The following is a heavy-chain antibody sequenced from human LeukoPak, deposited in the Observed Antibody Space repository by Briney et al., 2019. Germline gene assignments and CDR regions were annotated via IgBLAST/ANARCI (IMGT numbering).Heavy chain of an antibody. D-gene: IGHD3-10*01. CDR1: GFTFSSYS. CDR2: ISSSSSYI. J-gene: IGHJ5*02. Sequence: GGSLRLSCAASGFTFSSYSMNWVCQAPGKGLEWVSSISSSSSYIYYADSVKGRFTISRDNAKNSLYLQMNSLRAEDTAVYYCARDIGWFGELFSWFDPWGQGTLVTVSS. V-gene: IGHV3-21*01. CDR3: ARDIGWFGELFSWFDP.